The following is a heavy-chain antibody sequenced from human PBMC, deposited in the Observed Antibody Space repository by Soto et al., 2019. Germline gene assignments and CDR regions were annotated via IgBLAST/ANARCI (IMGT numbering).Heavy chain of an antibody. CDR3: STRVKGDVDV. CDR2: VDPANVDT. D-gene: IGHD3-16*01. V-gene: IGHV1-46*03. Sequence: QVQLMQPGAGVMKPVASMTCSGKASGDTFSRHYVDWVRQAPGQGLEWMGRVDPANVDTTYSQEFQWRVTMASDTSTKTVYMVLSSLKSDDTAVYYCSTRVKGDVDVWGQGTTVVVS. CDR1: GDTFSRHY. J-gene: IGHJ6*01.